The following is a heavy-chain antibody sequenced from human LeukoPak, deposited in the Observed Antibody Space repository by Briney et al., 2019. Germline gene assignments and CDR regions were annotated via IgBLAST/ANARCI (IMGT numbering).Heavy chain of an antibody. J-gene: IGHJ4*02. D-gene: IGHD1-26*01. CDR3: ARVPAIYSGSYSVDDPFDY. V-gene: IGHV3-7*01. CDR2: IKQDGGEK. CDR1: GFTFSSYW. Sequence: GGSLRLPCAASGFTFSSYWMSWVRQAPGKGLEWVANIKQDGGEKYYVDSVKGRFTISRDNAKNSLYLQMNSLRAEDTAVYYCARVPAIYSGSYSVDDPFDYWGQGTLVTVSS.